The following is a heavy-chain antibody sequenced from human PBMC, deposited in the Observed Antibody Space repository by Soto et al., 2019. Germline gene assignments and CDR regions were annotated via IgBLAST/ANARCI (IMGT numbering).Heavy chain of an antibody. CDR2: INAGNGNT. J-gene: IGHJ6*03. D-gene: IGHD4-17*01. Sequence: ASVKVSCKASGYTFTSYAMHWVRQAPGQRLEWMGWINAGNGNTKYSQKFQGRVTITRDTSASTAYMELSSLRSEDTAVYYCARDPLRLSYYGDLLYYYYYYMDVWGKGTTVTVSS. CDR3: ARDPLRLSYYGDLLYYYYYYMDV. CDR1: GYTFTSYA. V-gene: IGHV1-3*01.